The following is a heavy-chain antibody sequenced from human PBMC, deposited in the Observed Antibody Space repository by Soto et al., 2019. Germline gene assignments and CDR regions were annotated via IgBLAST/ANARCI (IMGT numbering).Heavy chain of an antibody. D-gene: IGHD6-13*01. CDR2: IIPILGIA. CDR3: ARDRIAAAGTNDY. V-gene: IGHV1-69*08. Sequence: QVQLVQSGAEVKKPGSSVKVSCKASGGTFSSYTISWVRQAPGQGLEWMGRIIPILGIANYAQKFQGRVTITADKSTSTAYMELSSLRSEDTAVDYCARDRIAAAGTNDYWGQGTLVTVSS. J-gene: IGHJ4*02. CDR1: GGTFSSYT.